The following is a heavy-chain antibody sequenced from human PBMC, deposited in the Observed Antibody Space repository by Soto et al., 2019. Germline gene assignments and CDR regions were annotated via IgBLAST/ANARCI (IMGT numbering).Heavy chain of an antibody. J-gene: IGHJ6*03. D-gene: IGHD3-10*01. Sequence: QVQLVQSGAEVKKPGASVKVSCKASGYTFTSYDINWVRQATGQAREWMGWMNPNSGNTGYAQKFQGRVTMTRNTAISKAYMELSSLKSEDTAVYYCARGRFSYYYMDVWGKGTTVTVSS. CDR1: GYTFTSYD. CDR2: MNPNSGNT. V-gene: IGHV1-8*01. CDR3: ARGRFSYYYMDV.